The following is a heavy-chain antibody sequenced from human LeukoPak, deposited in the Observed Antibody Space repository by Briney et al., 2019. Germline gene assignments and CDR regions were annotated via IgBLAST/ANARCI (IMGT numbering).Heavy chain of an antibody. J-gene: IGHJ5*02. Sequence: SETLSLTCAVYGGSFSNYYWSWIRQPPGRGLEWIAGINHSGDTNYNPSLESRVTILVDTSKNQFSLKLNSVTAADTAVYYCASTMFRGVIISHWFDPWGQGALVTVSS. CDR2: INHSGDT. CDR1: GGSFSNYY. CDR3: ASTMFRGVIISHWFDP. D-gene: IGHD3-10*01. V-gene: IGHV4-34*01.